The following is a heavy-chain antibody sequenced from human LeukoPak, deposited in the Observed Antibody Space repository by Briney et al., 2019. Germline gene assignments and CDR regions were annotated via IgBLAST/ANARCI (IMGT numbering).Heavy chain of an antibody. Sequence: SETLSLTCAVYGGSFSGYYWSWIRQPPGKGLEWIREINHSGSTNYNPSLKSRVTISVDTSKNQFSLKLSSVTAADTAVYYCARFWDNWFDPWGQGTLVTVSS. CDR3: ARFWDNWFDP. J-gene: IGHJ5*02. D-gene: IGHD3-3*01. CDR2: INHSGST. V-gene: IGHV4-34*01. CDR1: GGSFSGYY.